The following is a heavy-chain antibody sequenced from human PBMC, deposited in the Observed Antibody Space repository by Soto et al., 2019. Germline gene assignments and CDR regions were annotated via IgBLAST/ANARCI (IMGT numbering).Heavy chain of an antibody. CDR3: ATTSGHYSSAWQRLDV. Sequence: QVQLVQSGAEVKKPGASVKVSCKASGYTFTAYHVHWVRQAPGQGLEWMAWINPYNGATNYAQRFQDRVTLTSDTSLSTAYMEINKLTSDDAAVYYCATTSGHYSSAWQRLDVWGRGTTVTVSS. V-gene: IGHV1-2*02. D-gene: IGHD3-22*01. CDR2: INPYNGAT. J-gene: IGHJ6*02. CDR1: GYTFTAYH.